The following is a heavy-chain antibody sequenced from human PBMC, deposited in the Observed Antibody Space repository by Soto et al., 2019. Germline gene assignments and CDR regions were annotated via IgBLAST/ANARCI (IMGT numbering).Heavy chain of an antibody. CDR3: MKGGYKTGCPRFDH. J-gene: IGHJ4*01. CDR2: ISDDGKTQ. CDR1: RFRFSAYG. Sequence: QVKLVESGGAVVQSGRSLRLSCTASRFRFSAYGMHWVRQAPGKGLEWVAVISDDGKTQFFADAVEGRFTTSRDNSRNTLYLQMNSLRPEDTAVYYCMKGGYKTGCPRFDHWGHGTRVTVSS. V-gene: IGHV3-30*18. D-gene: IGHD6-25*01.